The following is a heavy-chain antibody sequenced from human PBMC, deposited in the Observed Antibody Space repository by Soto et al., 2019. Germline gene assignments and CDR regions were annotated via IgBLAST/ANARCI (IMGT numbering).Heavy chain of an antibody. J-gene: IGHJ4*02. D-gene: IGHD4-17*01. CDR2: INPNSGGT. CDR1: GYTFTGYY. CDR3: ARANDYGDYPYYFDY. Sequence: ASVKVSCKASGYTFTGYYMHWVRQAPGQGLEWMGWINPNSGGTNYAQKFQGWVTMTRDTSISTAYMELSRLRSDDTAVYYCARANDYGDYPYYFDYWGQGTLVTSPQ. V-gene: IGHV1-2*04.